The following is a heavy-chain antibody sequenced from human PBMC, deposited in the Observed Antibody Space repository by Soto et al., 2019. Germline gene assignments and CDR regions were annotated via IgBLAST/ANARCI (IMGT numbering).Heavy chain of an antibody. CDR1: GFTVSSNY. CDR2: IYTDDST. D-gene: IGHD3-22*01. Sequence: GGSLRLSCAASGFTVSSNYMSWVRQAPGKGLEWLSVIYTDDSTYYADSVKGRFTISRHNSKNTLYLQMNSLRAEDTAVYYCAKDVPRITMIVVVITHDAFDIWGQGTMVTVSS. CDR3: AKDVPRITMIVVVITHDAFDI. J-gene: IGHJ3*02. V-gene: IGHV3-53*01.